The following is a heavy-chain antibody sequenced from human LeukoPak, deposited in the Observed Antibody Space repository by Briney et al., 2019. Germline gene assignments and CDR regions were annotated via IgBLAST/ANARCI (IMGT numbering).Heavy chain of an antibody. V-gene: IGHV4-34*01. Sequence: PSETLSLTCAVYGGSFSGYYWTWIRQPPAQGLEWIGEINHSGSTNYNPSLKSRVTTSVDTSKNQFSLKLSSVTAADTAVYFCARGSGYNWNDNPYYFDYWGQGTLVTVSS. CDR2: INHSGST. CDR3: ARGSGYNWNDNPYYFDY. J-gene: IGHJ4*02. CDR1: GGSFSGYY. D-gene: IGHD1-20*01.